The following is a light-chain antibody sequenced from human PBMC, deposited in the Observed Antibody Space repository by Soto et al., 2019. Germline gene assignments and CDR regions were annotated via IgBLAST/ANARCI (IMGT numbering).Light chain of an antibody. CDR1: QSISSY. V-gene: IGKV1-39*01. CDR2: AAS. CDR3: QQSYSTPGFT. J-gene: IGKJ3*01. Sequence: EIQMTQSPSSLSASVGDRVTITCRASQSISSYLNWYQQKPGKAPKLLIYAASSLQSGVPSRFSGSGSGTDFTLTISSLQPEDFATYYCQQSYSTPGFTFGPGTKVDIK.